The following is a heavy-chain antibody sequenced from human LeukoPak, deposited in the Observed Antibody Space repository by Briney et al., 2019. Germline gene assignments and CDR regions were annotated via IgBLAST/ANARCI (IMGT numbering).Heavy chain of an antibody. CDR2: ISGYNGNT. CDR3: AREGAYIGGSYPFEY. V-gene: IGHV1-18*03. Sequence: ASVKVSCTASGYTFTSYGISWVRQAPGQGLEWMGWISGYNGNTNYEQKLQDRVTMTTDTSTSTAYMELRSLRSEDMAVYYCAREGAYIGGSYPFEYWGQGTLVTVSS. CDR1: GYTFTSYG. D-gene: IGHD1-26*01. J-gene: IGHJ4*02.